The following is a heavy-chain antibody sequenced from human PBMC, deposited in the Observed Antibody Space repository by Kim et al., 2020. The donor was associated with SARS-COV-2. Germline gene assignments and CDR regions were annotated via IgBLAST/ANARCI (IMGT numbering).Heavy chain of an antibody. Sequence: GGSLRLSCAASGFTFSNAWMSWVRQAPGKGLEWVGRIKSKTDGGTTDYAAPVKGRFTISRDDSKNTLYLQMNSLKTEDTAVYYCTSHNWNGAFDIWGQGTMVTVSS. CDR3: TSHNWNGAFDI. CDR2: IKSKTDGGTT. V-gene: IGHV3-15*01. J-gene: IGHJ3*02. D-gene: IGHD1-20*01. CDR1: GFTFSNAW.